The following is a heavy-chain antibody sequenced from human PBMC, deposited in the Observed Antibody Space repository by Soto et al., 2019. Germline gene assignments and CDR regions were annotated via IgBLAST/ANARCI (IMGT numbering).Heavy chain of an antibody. Sequence: ASVKVSCKASGYTFTSYGISWVRQAPGQGLEWMGWISAYNGNTNYAQKLQGRVTMTRNTSISTAYMELSSLRSEDTAVYYCARGHYDYIWGSQRIDYMDVWGKGTTVTVSS. CDR3: ARGHYDYIWGSQRIDYMDV. CDR1: GYTFTSYG. CDR2: ISAYNGNT. J-gene: IGHJ6*03. D-gene: IGHD3-16*01. V-gene: IGHV1-18*01.